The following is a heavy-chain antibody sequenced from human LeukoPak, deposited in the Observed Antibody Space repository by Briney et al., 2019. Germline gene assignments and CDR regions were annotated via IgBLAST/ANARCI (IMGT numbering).Heavy chain of an antibody. D-gene: IGHD1-1*01. CDR2: LSSSGGST. CDR1: GFIFSGHT. Sequence: GSLRLSCVASGFIFSGHTMSWVRQAPGKGLEWVSGLSSSGGSTYYADSVKGRFTISRDNSKNTLYLQVNSLRAEDTAVYYCARVYWNYVDYWGQGTLVTVSS. J-gene: IGHJ4*02. V-gene: IGHV3-23*01. CDR3: ARVYWNYVDY.